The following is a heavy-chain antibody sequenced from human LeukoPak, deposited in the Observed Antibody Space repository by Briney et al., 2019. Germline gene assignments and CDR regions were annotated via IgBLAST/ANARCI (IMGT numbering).Heavy chain of an antibody. CDR1: GFTFSSYT. V-gene: IGHV3-21*01. Sequence: GGSLRFSCAASGFTFSSYTMNWVRQAPGKGLEWVSSITSSSNYIYYADSVKGRFTISRDNAKNSLYLQMNSLRAEDTAVYYCARSDCISCYTGYWGQGTLVTVSS. CDR2: ITSSSNYI. J-gene: IGHJ4*02. CDR3: ARSDCISCYTGY. D-gene: IGHD2-2*02.